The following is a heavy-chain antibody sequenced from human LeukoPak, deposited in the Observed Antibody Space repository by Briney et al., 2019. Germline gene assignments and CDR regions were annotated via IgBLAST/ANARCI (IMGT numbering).Heavy chain of an antibody. D-gene: IGHD3-9*01. CDR3: ARGHLTGKVKIDF. V-gene: IGHV4-34*01. CDR1: GVSITNYY. J-gene: IGHJ4*02. Sequence: PSETLSLTCGVYGVSITNYYWAFIRQPPGKGLEWIGEINHTGRTNYSPSLKSRVSISVDTSKSQFSLNLTSVTDADTALYYCARGHLTGKVKIDFWGQGTLVTVAS. CDR2: INHTGRT.